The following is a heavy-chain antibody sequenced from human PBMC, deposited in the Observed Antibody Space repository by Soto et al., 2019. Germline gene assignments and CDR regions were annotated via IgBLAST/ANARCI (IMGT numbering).Heavy chain of an antibody. CDR3: ARVAGYDSSGELDY. CDR1: GGSISSGDYY. D-gene: IGHD3-22*01. Sequence: SETLSLTCTVSGGSISSGDYYWSWIRQPPGKGLEWIGYIYYSGGTYYNPSLKSRVTISVDTSKNQFSLKLSSVTAADTAVYYCARVAGYDSSGELDYWGQGTLVTVSS. J-gene: IGHJ4*02. V-gene: IGHV4-30-4*01. CDR2: IYYSGGT.